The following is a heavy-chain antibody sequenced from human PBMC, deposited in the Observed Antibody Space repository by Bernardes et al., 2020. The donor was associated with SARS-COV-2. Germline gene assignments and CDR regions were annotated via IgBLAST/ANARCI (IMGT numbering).Heavy chain of an antibody. J-gene: IGHJ4*02. V-gene: IGHV3-74*01. CDR1: GFTFSSYC. Sequence: GRSLRLSCAASGFTFSSYCMHWVSQVPGKGLVWVARINSDGRTTTYAASVKGRFTISRDNGKNTLHLQMNSLRDEDTAVYYCVRGPSDGHGRFEYWGQGALVTVSS. CDR3: VRGPSDGHGRFEY. CDR2: INSDGRTT.